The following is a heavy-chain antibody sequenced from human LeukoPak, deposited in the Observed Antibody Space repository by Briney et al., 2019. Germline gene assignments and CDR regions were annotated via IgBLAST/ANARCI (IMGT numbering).Heavy chain of an antibody. D-gene: IGHD2-15*01. CDR1: GFTFTSSA. CDR3: AAGWVCSGGSCYYYFGY. Sequence: SVKVSCKASGFTFTSSAMQWVRQARGQRLEWIGWIVVGSGNTNYAQKFQERVTITRDMSTSTAYMELSSLRSEDTAVYYCAAGWVCSGGSCYYYFGYWGQGTLVTVSS. CDR2: IVVGSGNT. V-gene: IGHV1-58*02. J-gene: IGHJ4*02.